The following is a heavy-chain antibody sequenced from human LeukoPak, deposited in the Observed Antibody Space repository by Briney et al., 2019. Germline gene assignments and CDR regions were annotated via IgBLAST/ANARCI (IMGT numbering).Heavy chain of an antibody. Sequence: ASETLSLTCTVSGGSISSSSYYWGWIRQPPGKGLEWIGSIYHSGSTYYNPSLKSRVTISVDTSKNQFSLKLSSVAAADTAVYYCARDWSGAHPFDYWGQGTLVTVSS. D-gene: IGHD3-3*01. CDR1: GGSISSSSYY. J-gene: IGHJ4*02. V-gene: IGHV4-39*07. CDR2: IYHSGST. CDR3: ARDWSGAHPFDY.